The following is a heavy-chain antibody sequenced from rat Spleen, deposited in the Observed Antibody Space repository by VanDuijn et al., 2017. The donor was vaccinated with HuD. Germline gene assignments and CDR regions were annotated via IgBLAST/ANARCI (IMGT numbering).Heavy chain of an antibody. Sequence: EVQLVESGGGLVQPGGSLKLSCAASGFTFTDYYMAWVRQAPTKGLEWVTSISPSGVTYYRDSVKGRFTVARENTERTLCLLVDSLRSEDTATYYCVRQDTSGYSNWFAYWGQGTLVSVSS. CDR3: VRQDTSGYSNWFAY. D-gene: IGHD4-3*01. CDR1: GFTFTDYY. CDR2: ISPSGVT. V-gene: IGHV5-25*01. J-gene: IGHJ3*01.